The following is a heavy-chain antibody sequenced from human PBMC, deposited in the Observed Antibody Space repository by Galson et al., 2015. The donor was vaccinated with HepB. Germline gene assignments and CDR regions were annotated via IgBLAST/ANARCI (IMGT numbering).Heavy chain of an antibody. CDR2: ISSSSSTI. CDR1: GFTFSDHY. D-gene: IGHD3-22*01. CDR3: AGRVDYYDSSGYLTSIDY. V-gene: IGHV3-11*04. J-gene: IGHJ4*02. Sequence: SLRLSCAASGFTFSDHYMDWVRQAPGKGLEWVSYISSSSSTIYYADSVKGRFTISRDNAKNSLYLQMNSLRAEDTAVYYCAGRVDYYDSSGYLTSIDYWGQGTLVTVSS.